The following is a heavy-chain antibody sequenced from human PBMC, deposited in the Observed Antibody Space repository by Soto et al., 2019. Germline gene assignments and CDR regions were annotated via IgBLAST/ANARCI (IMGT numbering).Heavy chain of an antibody. V-gene: IGHV3-7*03. CDR3: AKSPSVTTFGGIDY. CDR1: GFSFSDSW. D-gene: IGHD4-17*01. CDR2: INPGGSEK. J-gene: IGHJ4*02. Sequence: EVHLVESGGGLVQPGWSLRLSCVASGFSFSDSWMDWVRQAPGKGPEWVANINPGGSEKNYVDSVKGRFTISRDNAKNSLFLQMNSLRAEDTAVYYCAKSPSVTTFGGIDYWGQGTLVTVSS.